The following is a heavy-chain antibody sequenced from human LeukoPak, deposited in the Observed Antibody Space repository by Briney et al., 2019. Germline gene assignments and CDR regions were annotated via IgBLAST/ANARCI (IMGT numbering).Heavy chain of an antibody. CDR2: INHSGST. CDR3: ARAATVTAIDY. V-gene: IGHV4-39*07. D-gene: IGHD4-17*01. J-gene: IGHJ4*02. CDR1: GGSISSSSYY. Sequence: SETLSLTCTVSGGSISSSSYYWGWIRQPPGKGLEWIGEINHSGSTNYNPSLKSRVTISVDTSKNQFSLKLSSVTAADTAVHYCARAATVTAIDYWGQGTLVTVSS.